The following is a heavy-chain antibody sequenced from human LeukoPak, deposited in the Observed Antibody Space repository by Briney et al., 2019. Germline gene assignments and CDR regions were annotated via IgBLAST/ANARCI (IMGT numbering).Heavy chain of an antibody. CDR2: IYTSGST. CDR3: ARGISSSSSYYYYYYMDV. D-gene: IGHD6-6*01. CDR1: GGSISSGSYY. V-gene: IGHV4-61*02. J-gene: IGHJ6*03. Sequence: PSETLSLTCTVSGGSISSGSYYWSWIRQPAGKGLEWIGRIYTSGSTNYNPSLKSRVTISVDTSKNQFSLKLSSVTAADTVVYYCARGISSSSSYYYYYYMDVWGKGTTVTVSS.